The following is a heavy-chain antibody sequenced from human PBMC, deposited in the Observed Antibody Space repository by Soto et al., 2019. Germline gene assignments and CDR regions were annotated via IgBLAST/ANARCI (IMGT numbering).Heavy chain of an antibody. V-gene: IGHV3-15*01. CDR2: IKSKTDGGTT. CDR3: TTETRVYDFWSGYFDVDY. J-gene: IGHJ4*02. Sequence: PGGSLRLSCAASGFSFSNACMSWVRQAPGKGLEWVGRIKSKTDGGTTDYAAPVKGRFTISRDDSKNTLYLQMNSLKTEDTAVYYCTTETRVYDFWSGYFDVDYWGQGTLVTVSS. D-gene: IGHD3-3*01. CDR1: GFSFSNAC.